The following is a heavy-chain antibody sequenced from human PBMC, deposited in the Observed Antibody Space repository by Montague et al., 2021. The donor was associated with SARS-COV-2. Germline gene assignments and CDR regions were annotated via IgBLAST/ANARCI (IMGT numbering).Heavy chain of an antibody. CDR1: GGSISSYY. D-gene: IGHD3-10*01. CDR3: AREGVYGSRYYYGMDV. Sequence: LVKPTQTLTLTCTVSGGSISSYYWSWIRQPPGKGLEWIGYIYYSGSTNYNPSLKSRVTISVDTSKNQFSLKLSSVTAADTAVYYCAREGVYGSRYYYGMDVWGQGTTVTVSS. CDR2: IYYSGST. V-gene: IGHV4-59*01. J-gene: IGHJ6*02.